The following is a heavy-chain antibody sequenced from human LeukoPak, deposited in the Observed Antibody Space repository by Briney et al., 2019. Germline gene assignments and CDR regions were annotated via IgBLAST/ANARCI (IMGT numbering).Heavy chain of an antibody. CDR1: GFTFSSYG. CDR2: IWYDGSNK. J-gene: IGHJ6*02. CDR3: AKDISLDIVVVPAANSDYYYYGMDV. D-gene: IGHD2-2*03. Sequence: GGSLRLSCAASGFTFSSYGMHWVRQAPGKGLEWVAVIWYDGSNKYYADSVKGRFTISRDNSKNTLYLQMNSLRAEDTAVYYCAKDISLDIVVVPAANSDYYYYGMDVWGQGTTVTVSS. V-gene: IGHV3-33*06.